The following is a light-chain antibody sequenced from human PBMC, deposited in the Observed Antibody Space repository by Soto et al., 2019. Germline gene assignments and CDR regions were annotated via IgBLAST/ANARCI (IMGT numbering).Light chain of an antibody. CDR1: QSLVYRDGNTY. J-gene: IGKJ2*01. Sequence: VVMTQSPMSLPVTLGQPASISCTSSQSLVYRDGNTYLNWFHQRPGQPPRRLIYKVSNRDSGVPDRFSGGGSASDFTLKISRVAAEDVGLYYCMQGSHWPYTFGQGTKLEIK. CDR2: KVS. V-gene: IGKV2-30*01. CDR3: MQGSHWPYT.